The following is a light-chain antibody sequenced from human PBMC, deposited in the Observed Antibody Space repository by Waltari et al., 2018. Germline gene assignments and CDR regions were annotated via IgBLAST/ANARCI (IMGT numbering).Light chain of an antibody. Sequence: DIVMTQSPDSLAVSLGERATINCKSSQSVLYNSNDKNYLAWYQQKPGQPPKLLIYWASTREAGVPDRFSGSGSGTDFTLTSRSLQAEDVAVYYCQQYYRSRTFGQGTKVEIK. CDR3: QQYYRSRT. V-gene: IGKV4-1*01. CDR2: WAS. CDR1: QSVLYNSNDKNY. J-gene: IGKJ1*01.